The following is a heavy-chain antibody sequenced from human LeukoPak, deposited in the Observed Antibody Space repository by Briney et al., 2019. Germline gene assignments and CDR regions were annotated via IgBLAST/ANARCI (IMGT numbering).Heavy chain of an antibody. CDR3: ARHVEIAVAGPIDH. V-gene: IGHV4-39*01. Sequence: SETLSLTCTVAGGSISSSRDYWGWIRQPPGKGLEWIGSIYYSGSTYYNPSLKSRVTISVDTSKNQFSLKLSSVTAADTAVYYCARHVEIAVAGPIDHWGQGTLVTVSS. CDR2: IYYSGST. J-gene: IGHJ4*02. CDR1: GGSISSSRDY. D-gene: IGHD6-19*01.